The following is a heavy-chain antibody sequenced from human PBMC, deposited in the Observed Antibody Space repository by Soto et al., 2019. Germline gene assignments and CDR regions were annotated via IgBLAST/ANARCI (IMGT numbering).Heavy chain of an antibody. CDR2: IIPILSIA. D-gene: IGHD4-17*01. Sequence: GASVKVSCKASGGTFSSYTISWVRQAPGQGLEWMGRIIPILSIANYAQKFQGRVTITADKSTSTAYMELSSLRSEDTAVYYCASGYAVTTQYWGQGTLVTVSS. CDR1: GGTFSSYT. V-gene: IGHV1-69*02. CDR3: ASGYAVTTQY. J-gene: IGHJ4*02.